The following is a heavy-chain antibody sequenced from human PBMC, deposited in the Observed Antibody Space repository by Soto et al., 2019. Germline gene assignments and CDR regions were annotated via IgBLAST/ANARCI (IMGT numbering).Heavy chain of an antibody. J-gene: IGHJ4*02. V-gene: IGHV1-18*01. CDR3: ARAVYYYDSSGFPDY. Sequence: ASVKVSCKALRGTFTNYAFSWVRQAPGQGLEWMGWISAYNGNTNYAQKLQGRVTMTTDTSTSTAYMELRSLRSDDTAVYYCARAVYYYDSSGFPDYWGQGTLVTVSS. CDR1: RGTFTNYA. CDR2: ISAYNGNT. D-gene: IGHD3-22*01.